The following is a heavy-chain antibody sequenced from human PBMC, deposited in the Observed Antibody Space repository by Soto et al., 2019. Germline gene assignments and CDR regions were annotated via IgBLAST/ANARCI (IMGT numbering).Heavy chain of an antibody. CDR3: ARVTTRGGYYYGMDV. V-gene: IGHV4-4*02. CDR2: IYHSGST. J-gene: IGHJ6*02. D-gene: IGHD3-22*01. Sequence: QVQLQESGPGLVKPSGTLSLTCAVSGGSIRSSNWWRWVRQPPGKGLEWIGEIYHSGSTNYNPSLKSRVTISVDKSKNQFSLMLSSVTAADTAVYYCARVTTRGGYYYGMDVWGQGTTVTVSS. CDR1: GGSIRSSNW.